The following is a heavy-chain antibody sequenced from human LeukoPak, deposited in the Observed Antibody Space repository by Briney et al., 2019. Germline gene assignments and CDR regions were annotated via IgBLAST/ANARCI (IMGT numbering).Heavy chain of an antibody. J-gene: IGHJ6*03. CDR2: IIPIFGTA. CDR1: GGTFSSYA. D-gene: IGHD5-12*01. V-gene: IGHV1-69*13. CDR3: ARNRYSGYDWGYYYYYYYMDV. Sequence: SVKVSCEASGGTFSSYAISWVRQAPGQGLEWMGGIIPIFGTANYAQKFQGRVTITADESTSTAYMELSSLRSEDTAVYYCARNRYSGYDWGYYYYYYYMDVWGKGTTVTVSS.